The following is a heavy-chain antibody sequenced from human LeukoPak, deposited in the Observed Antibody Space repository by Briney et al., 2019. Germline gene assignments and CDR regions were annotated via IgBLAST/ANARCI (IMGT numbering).Heavy chain of an antibody. CDR2: VSGSGGST. D-gene: IGHD3-3*01. CDR3: AKDLERITIFGVVTRPLDY. J-gene: IGHJ4*02. CDR1: GFTFSSYA. Sequence: PGGSLRLSCAASGFTFSSYAMSWVRQAPGKGLEWVSAVSGSGGSTYYADSVKGRFTISRDNSKNTLYLQMNSLRAEDTAVYYCAKDLERITIFGVVTRPLDYWGQGTLVTVSS. V-gene: IGHV3-23*01.